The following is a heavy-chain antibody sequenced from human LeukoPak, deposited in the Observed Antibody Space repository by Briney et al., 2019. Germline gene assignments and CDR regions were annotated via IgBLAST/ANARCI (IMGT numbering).Heavy chain of an antibody. CDR1: GYSISSGYY. CDR3: ARKRYSNYDWFDP. CDR2: IYHSGST. V-gene: IGHV4-38-2*02. Sequence: PSETLSLXCTVSGYSISSGYYWGWIQQPPGKGLEWIGSIYHSGSTYYNPSLKSRVTISVDTSKNQFSLKLSSVTAADTAVYYCARKRYSNYDWFDPWGQGTLVTVSS. D-gene: IGHD4-11*01. J-gene: IGHJ5*02.